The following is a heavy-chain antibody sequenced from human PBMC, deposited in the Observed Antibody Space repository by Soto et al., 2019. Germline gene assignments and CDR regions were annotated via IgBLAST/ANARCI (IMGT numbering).Heavy chain of an antibody. Sequence: GPSVKVSCKASGGTFSSYAISWVRQAPGQGLEWMGGIIPIFGTANYAQKFQGRVTITADESTSTAYMELSSLRSEDTAVYYCASFLNYYYYYGMDVWGQGTTVTVSS. CDR1: GGTFSSYA. CDR2: IIPIFGTA. CDR3: ASFLNYYYYYGMDV. V-gene: IGHV1-69*13. J-gene: IGHJ6*02.